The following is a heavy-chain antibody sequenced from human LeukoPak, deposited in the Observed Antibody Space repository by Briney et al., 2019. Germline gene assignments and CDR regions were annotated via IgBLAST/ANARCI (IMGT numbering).Heavy chain of an antibody. J-gene: IGHJ4*02. V-gene: IGHV3-33*06. D-gene: IGHD6-19*01. CDR3: AKGVAVAGVAYFDY. CDR2: IWYDGSNK. CDR1: GFTFSSYG. Sequence: GGSLRLSCAASGFTFSSYGMHWVRQAPGKGLEWVAGIWYDGSNKYYADSVKGRFTISRDNSKNTLYLQMNSLRAKDTAVYYCAKGVAVAGVAYFDYWGQGTLVTVSS.